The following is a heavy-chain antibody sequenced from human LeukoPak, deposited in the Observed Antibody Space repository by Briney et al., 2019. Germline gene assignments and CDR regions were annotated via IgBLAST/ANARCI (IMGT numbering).Heavy chain of an antibody. CDR2: MNPNSGYT. J-gene: IGHJ4*02. Sequence: GASVKVSCKASGYTFTTYDINWVRQASGQGLEWMGWMNPNSGYTGYAQKLQGRVTMTTDTSTSTAYMELRSLRSDDTAVYYCARGVFGFDYWGQGTLVTVSS. D-gene: IGHD1-14*01. V-gene: IGHV1-8*01. CDR1: GYTFTTYD. CDR3: ARGVFGFDY.